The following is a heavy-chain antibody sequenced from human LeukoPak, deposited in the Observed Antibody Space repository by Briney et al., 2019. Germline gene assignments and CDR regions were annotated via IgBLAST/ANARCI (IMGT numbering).Heavy chain of an antibody. J-gene: IGHJ4*02. V-gene: IGHV3-21*01. CDR3: ARTRDGYSFGLFDC. Sequence: PGGSLRLSCAASGFTSSSYRMNWVRQALGKGQEWVSLISSNSSHTYNADSVKGRCTISRDNAKNSLYLEMNSQRVEDTAVYYCARTRDGYSFGLFDCWGQGTLVTVSS. CDR2: ISSNSSHT. D-gene: IGHD5-24*01. CDR1: GFTSSSYR.